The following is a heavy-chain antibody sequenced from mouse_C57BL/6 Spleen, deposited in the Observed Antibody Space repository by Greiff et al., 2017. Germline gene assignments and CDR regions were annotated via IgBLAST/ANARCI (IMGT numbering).Heavy chain of an antibody. J-gene: IGHJ1*03. CDR1: GYSFTNYN. CDR2: INPNYGTT. CDR3: ARAGTWYFDV. Sequence: EVQLQESGPELVKPGASVKISCKASGYSFTNYNMNWVKQSNGKSLEWIGGINPNYGTTSYKQKFKGKATLTVDHSSSTAYMQLNSLTSEDSAVYYCARAGTWYFDVWGTGTTVTVAS. V-gene: IGHV1-39*01. D-gene: IGHD4-1*01.